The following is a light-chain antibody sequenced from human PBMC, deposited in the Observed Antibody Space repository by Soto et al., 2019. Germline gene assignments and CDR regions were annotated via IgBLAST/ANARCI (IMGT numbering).Light chain of an antibody. J-gene: IGLJ1*01. V-gene: IGLV1-40*01. CDR3: HSYDSSLSGLV. CDR1: SSNIGAGYD. CDR2: GNS. Sequence: QSVLTQPRSVSGAPGQRVTISCTGSSSNIGAGYDVHWYQQLPGTAPKLLIYGNSNRPSGVPDRFSGSKSGTSASLAITGLQAEDEADYYCHSYDSSLSGLVFGTGTKLTVL.